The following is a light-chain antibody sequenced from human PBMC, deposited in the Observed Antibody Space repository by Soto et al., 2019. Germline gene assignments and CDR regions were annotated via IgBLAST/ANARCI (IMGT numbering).Light chain of an antibody. CDR1: QTISSW. CDR2: KAS. Sequence: DIQMTQSPSTLSGSVGDRVTITCRASQTISSWLAWYQQKPGKAPKLLIYKASTLKSGVPSRFSGSGSGTEFTLTISSLQSEDFAVYYCQQYNSWPLTIGGGTKVDI. CDR3: QQYNSWPLT. V-gene: IGKV1-5*03. J-gene: IGKJ4*01.